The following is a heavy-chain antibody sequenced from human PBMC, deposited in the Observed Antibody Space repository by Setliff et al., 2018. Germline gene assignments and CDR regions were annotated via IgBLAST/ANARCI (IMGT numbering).Heavy chain of an antibody. D-gene: IGHD3-22*01. CDR2: IVVGSGNT. CDR1: GFTFTSSA. J-gene: IGHJ4*02. CDR3: AADASDYYDSSGYYYDY. Sequence: SVKVSCEASGFTFTSSAVQWVRQARGQRLEWIGWIVVGSGNTNYAQKFQERVTITRDMSTSTAYMELSSLRSEDTAVYYCAADASDYYDSSGYYYDYWGQGTLVTVSS. V-gene: IGHV1-58*01.